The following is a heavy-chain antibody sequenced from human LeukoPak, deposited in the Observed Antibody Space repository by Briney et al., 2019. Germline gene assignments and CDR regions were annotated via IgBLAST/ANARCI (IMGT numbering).Heavy chain of an antibody. V-gene: IGHV1-69*06. Sequence: ASVKVSCKASGGTFSSYAISWVRQVPGQGLEWMGGIIPIFGTANYAQKFQGRVTITADKSTSTAYMELSSLRSEDTAVYYCASAYYDSSGYPGYWGQGTLVTVSS. J-gene: IGHJ4*02. D-gene: IGHD3-22*01. CDR2: IIPIFGTA. CDR3: ASAYYDSSGYPGY. CDR1: GGTFSSYA.